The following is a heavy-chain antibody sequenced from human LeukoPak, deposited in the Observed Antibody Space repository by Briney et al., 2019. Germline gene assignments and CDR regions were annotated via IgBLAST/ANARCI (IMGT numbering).Heavy chain of an antibody. CDR2: IKQDGSDK. CDR3: ATYSSSFFN. V-gene: IGHV3-7*01. D-gene: IGHD6-13*01. Sequence: GGSLRPSCAASGFTFSTYWMSWMRQVPGKGLEWVANIKQDGSDKYYVDSVKGRFTISRDNAENSLYLQMNSLRAEDTAVYYCATYSSSFFNWGQGTLVTVSS. J-gene: IGHJ4*02. CDR1: GFTFSTYW.